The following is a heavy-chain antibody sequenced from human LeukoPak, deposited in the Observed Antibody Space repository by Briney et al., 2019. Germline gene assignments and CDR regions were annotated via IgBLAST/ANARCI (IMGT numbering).Heavy chain of an antibody. J-gene: IGHJ3*02. D-gene: IGHD1-14*01. V-gene: IGHV4-39*07. Sequence: KPSETLSLTCTVSGGSISSSSYYWGWIRQPPGKGLEWIGSIYYSGNTNYNPSLKSRVTISVDTSKNQFSLKLSSVTAADTAVYYCARYKSQTGNTSAFDIWGQGTMVTVSS. CDR1: GGSISSSSYY. CDR2: IYYSGNT. CDR3: ARYKSQTGNTSAFDI.